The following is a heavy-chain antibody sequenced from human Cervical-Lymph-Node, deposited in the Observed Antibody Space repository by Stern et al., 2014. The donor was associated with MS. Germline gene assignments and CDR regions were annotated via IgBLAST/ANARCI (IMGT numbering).Heavy chain of an antibody. J-gene: IGHJ6*02. Sequence: QVQLVQSGAEVKKPGSSVKVSCKASGGTFINHVYTWVRPAPGQGLEWMGGIVPLFGTANYAQKFQGRVKITADESTSTTYMELSSLRSEDTAVYYCARGVEFGYYYYYAMDVWGQGTTVVVSS. CDR2: IVPLFGTA. CDR1: GGTFINHV. D-gene: IGHD3-10*01. CDR3: ARGVEFGYYYYYAMDV. V-gene: IGHV1-69*01.